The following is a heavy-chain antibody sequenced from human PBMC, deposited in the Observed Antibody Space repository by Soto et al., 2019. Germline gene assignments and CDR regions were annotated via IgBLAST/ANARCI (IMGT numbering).Heavy chain of an antibody. Sequence: GASVKVSFKASGGTFSSYAISWVRQAPGQGLEWMGGIIPIFGTANYAQKFQGRVTITADESTSTAYMELSSLRSGDTAVYYCARVGRGLRFLEWFEYGMDVWGQGTAVTVSS. CDR2: IIPIFGTA. J-gene: IGHJ6*02. CDR3: ARVGRGLRFLEWFEYGMDV. V-gene: IGHV1-69*13. D-gene: IGHD3-3*01. CDR1: GGTFSSYA.